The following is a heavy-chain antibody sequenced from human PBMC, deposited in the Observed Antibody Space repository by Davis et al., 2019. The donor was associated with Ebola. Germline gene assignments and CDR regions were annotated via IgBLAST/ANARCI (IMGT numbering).Heavy chain of an antibody. J-gene: IGHJ4*02. Sequence: GESLKISCAASGFTFSNYAMSWVRQAPGKGLEWVSAISGSGGSTYYADSVKGRFTISRDNSKNTLYLQMNSLRAEDTAVYYCAKVWEEYGGNSGPNDYWGQGTLVTVSS. CDR2: ISGSGGST. CDR3: AKVWEEYGGNSGPNDY. V-gene: IGHV3-23*01. D-gene: IGHD4-23*01. CDR1: GFTFSNYA.